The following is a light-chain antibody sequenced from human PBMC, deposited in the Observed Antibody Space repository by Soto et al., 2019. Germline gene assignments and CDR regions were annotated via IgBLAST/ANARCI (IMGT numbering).Light chain of an antibody. CDR3: QQYDNWQYT. CDR2: GAS. V-gene: IGKV3-15*01. Sequence: EIVMTHSPATLSVSPGERATLSCRASQSVSNNLAWYQQKPGQAPRLLIYGASTRATAIPARFSGSGSGTEFTLTISSLHSEDFAVYFCQQYDNWQYTFGQGTKLEIK. CDR1: QSVSNN. J-gene: IGKJ2*01.